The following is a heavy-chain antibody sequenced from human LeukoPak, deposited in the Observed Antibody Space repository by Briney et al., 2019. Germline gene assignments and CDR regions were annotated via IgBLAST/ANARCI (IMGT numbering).Heavy chain of an antibody. CDR2: IDHSGST. CDR1: GGSFSGYY. J-gene: IGHJ4*02. CDR3: ARVPYYDFWSRKYYFDY. Sequence: SETLSLTCAVYGGSFSGYYWSWIRQPPGKGLEWIGEIDHSGSTNYNPSLKSRVTISVDTSKNQFSLKLSSVTAADTAVYYCARVPYYDFWSRKYYFDYWGQGTLVTVSS. V-gene: IGHV4-34*01. D-gene: IGHD3-3*01.